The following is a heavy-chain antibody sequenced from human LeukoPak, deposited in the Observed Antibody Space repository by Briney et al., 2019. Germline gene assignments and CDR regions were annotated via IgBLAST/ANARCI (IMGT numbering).Heavy chain of an antibody. V-gene: IGHV3-74*01. D-gene: IGHD2-8*01. CDR1: GFTFSTYE. Sequence: PGGSLRLSCAASGFTFSTYEMNWVRQAPGKGLVRVSRINIDGSSTSYADSVKGRFTISRDNAKNSLYLQMNSLRAEDTAVYHCARDPDGVWSPFDYWGQGTLVTVSS. CDR3: ARDPDGVWSPFDY. J-gene: IGHJ4*02. CDR2: INIDGSST.